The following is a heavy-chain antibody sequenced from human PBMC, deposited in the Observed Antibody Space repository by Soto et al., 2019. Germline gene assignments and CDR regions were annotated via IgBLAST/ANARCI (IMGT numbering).Heavy chain of an antibody. V-gene: IGHV3-9*01. Sequence: LRLSCAASGFTFDDYAMHWVRQAPGKGLEWVSGISWNSGSIGYADSVKGRFTISRDNAKNSLYLQMNSLRAEDTALYYCAKGARGYSYGPRYNKRDLYYYYYGMDVWGQGTTVTVSS. CDR3: AKGARGYSYGPRYNKRDLYYYYYGMDV. CDR2: ISWNSGSI. CDR1: GFTFDDYA. D-gene: IGHD5-18*01. J-gene: IGHJ6*02.